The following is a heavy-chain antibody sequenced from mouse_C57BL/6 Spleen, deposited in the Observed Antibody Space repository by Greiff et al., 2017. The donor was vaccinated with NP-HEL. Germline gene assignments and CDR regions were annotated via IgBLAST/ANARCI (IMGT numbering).Heavy chain of an antibody. J-gene: IGHJ3*01. Sequence: LVESGAELVKPGASVKISCKASGYAFSSYWMNWVKQRPGKGLEWIGQIYPGDGDTNYNGKFKGKATLTADKSSSTAYMQLSSLTSEDSAVYFCARHLYYYGPAYWGQGTLVTVSA. V-gene: IGHV1-80*01. D-gene: IGHD1-1*01. CDR2: IYPGDGDT. CDR1: GYAFSSYW. CDR3: ARHLYYYGPAY.